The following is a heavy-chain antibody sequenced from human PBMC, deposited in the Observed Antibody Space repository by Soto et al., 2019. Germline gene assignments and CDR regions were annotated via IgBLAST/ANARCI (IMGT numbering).Heavy chain of an antibody. D-gene: IGHD3-3*01. V-gene: IGHV3-23*01. CDR1: GFTFRTYA. Sequence: GSLRLSCAVSGFTFRTYAMCWVRQAPGKGLEWVSGINDDGDRTYYPDSVKGRFTISRDNSKSTLYLQMNSLRAEDAAVYYCAREEWTNRNPYLYSHLYVCGQGITVTV. CDR2: INDDGDRT. CDR3: AREEWTNRNPYLYSHLYV. J-gene: IGHJ6*01.